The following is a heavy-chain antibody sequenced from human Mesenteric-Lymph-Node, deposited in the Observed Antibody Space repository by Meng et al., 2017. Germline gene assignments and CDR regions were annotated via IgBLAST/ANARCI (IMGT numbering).Heavy chain of an antibody. CDR3: ARVSSGWDYFDY. V-gene: IGHV4-4*02. J-gene: IGHJ4*02. CDR1: GDSISSDIW. D-gene: IGHD6-19*01. CDR2: VYHRGDT. Sequence: QVHLQESGPGLVMPSGTLSLTCTVSGDSISSDIWGSWVRQPPGKGLEWIGEVYHRGDTNYNPSLKSRVDISVDKSKNQFYLKLRSVTAADTAVYYCARVSSGWDYFDYWGQGTLVTVSS.